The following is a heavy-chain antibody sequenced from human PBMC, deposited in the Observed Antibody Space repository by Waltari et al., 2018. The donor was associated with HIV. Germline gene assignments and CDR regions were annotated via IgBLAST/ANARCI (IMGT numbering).Heavy chain of an antibody. D-gene: IGHD4-17*01. CDR3: AKGITTVVTAYFDY. J-gene: IGHJ4*02. V-gene: IGHV3-9*01. CDR2: ISWNSGSI. CDR1: GFTFDDYA. Sequence: EVQLVESGGGLVQPGRSLRLSCAASGFTFDDYAMHWVRQAPGKGLEWVSGISWNSGSIGYADSVKGRFTISRDNAKNSLYLQMNSLRAEDTALYYCAKGITTVVTAYFDYWGQGTLVTVSS.